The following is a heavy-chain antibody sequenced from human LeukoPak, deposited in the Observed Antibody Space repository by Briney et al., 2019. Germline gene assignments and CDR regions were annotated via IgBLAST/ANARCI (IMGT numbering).Heavy chain of an antibody. CDR2: INHSGST. Sequence: SETLSLTCAVYGGSFSGYYWSWIRQTPGKGLEWIGEINHSGSTNYNPSLKSRVTISVDTSKNQFSLKLSSVTAADTAVYYCARDRSVGATNWFDPWGQGTLVTVSS. V-gene: IGHV4-34*01. D-gene: IGHD1-26*01. CDR1: GGSFSGYY. J-gene: IGHJ5*02. CDR3: ARDRSVGATNWFDP.